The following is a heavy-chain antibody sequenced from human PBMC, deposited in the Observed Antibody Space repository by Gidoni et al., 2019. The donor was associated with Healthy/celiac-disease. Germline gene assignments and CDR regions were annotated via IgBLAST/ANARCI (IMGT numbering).Heavy chain of an antibody. Sequence: EVQLLESGGGLVQPGGSLSLSCAASVFTFSSYAMSWVRQAPGKGLEWVSAISGSGGSTYYADSVKGRFTISRDNSKNTLYLQMNSLRAEDTAVYYCAKDLGSHGVTGWGQGTLVTVSS. CDR2: ISGSGGST. CDR3: AKDLGSHGVTG. CDR1: VFTFSSYA. J-gene: IGHJ4*02. D-gene: IGHD3-10*01. V-gene: IGHV3-23*01.